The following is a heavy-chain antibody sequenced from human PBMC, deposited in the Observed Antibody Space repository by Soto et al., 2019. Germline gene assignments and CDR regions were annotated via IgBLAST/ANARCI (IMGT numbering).Heavy chain of an antibody. Sequence: SETLSLTCTVSGGSISSGAYYWSWIRQHPGKGLEWIGYMYYTGRTYYNPSLTSRVIISGDTSKNQFSLNMTSVTAADTAVYYCPRRRAFSKWDSRADAFDSWGQGKMVTVSS. J-gene: IGHJ3*02. D-gene: IGHD1-26*01. CDR1: GGSISSGAYY. CDR3: PRRRAFSKWDSRADAFDS. V-gene: IGHV4-31*03. CDR2: MYYTGRT.